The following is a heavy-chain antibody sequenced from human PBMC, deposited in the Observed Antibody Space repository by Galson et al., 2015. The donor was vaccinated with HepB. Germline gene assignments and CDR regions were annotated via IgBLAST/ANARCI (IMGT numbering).Heavy chain of an antibody. V-gene: IGHV1-46*03. CDR1: GYTFTSYY. CDR3: ASVDTAMVEQNAFDI. D-gene: IGHD5-18*01. CDR2: INPSGGST. J-gene: IGHJ3*02. Sequence: SVKVSCKASGYTFTSYYMHWVRQAPGQGLEWMGIINPSGGSTSYAQKFQGRVTMTRDTSTSTVYMELSSLRSEDTAVYYCASVDTAMVEQNAFDIWGQGTMVTVSS.